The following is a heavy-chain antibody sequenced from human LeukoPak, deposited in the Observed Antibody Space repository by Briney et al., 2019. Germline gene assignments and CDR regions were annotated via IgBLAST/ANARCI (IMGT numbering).Heavy chain of an antibody. CDR1: GGSISSYY. V-gene: IGHV4-59*08. CDR3: ARGLRWYEGGWFDP. D-gene: IGHD4-23*01. CDR2: IYYSGST. Sequence: SETLSLTCTVSGGSISSYYWGWIGQPPGKGLEWIGYIYYSGSTNYNPSLKSRVTISVDTSKNQFSLKLSSVTAADTAVYYCARGLRWYEGGWFDPWGQGTLVTVPS. J-gene: IGHJ5*02.